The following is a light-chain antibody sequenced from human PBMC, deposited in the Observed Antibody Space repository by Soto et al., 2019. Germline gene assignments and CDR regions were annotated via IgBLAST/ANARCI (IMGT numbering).Light chain of an antibody. CDR1: QSVSIY. V-gene: IGKV3-11*01. CDR3: QQRSKLYT. J-gene: IGKJ2*01. CDR2: DAS. Sequence: EIVLTQSPATLSLSPGERATLSCRASQSVSIYLAWYQQKPGQAPRLLIYDASNRATVIPARFRGSGSGTDFTLPISSLQHEDVAVYYFQQRSKLYTFGQGTKLEIK.